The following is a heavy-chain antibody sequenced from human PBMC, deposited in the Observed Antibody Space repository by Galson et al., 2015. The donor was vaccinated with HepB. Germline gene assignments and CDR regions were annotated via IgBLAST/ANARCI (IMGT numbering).Heavy chain of an antibody. J-gene: IGHJ4*02. V-gene: IGHV3-30*18. CDR3: AKDFNDVLDY. CDR2: ISYDGSNK. Sequence: SLRLSCAASGFTFSSYGMHWVRQAPGKGLEWVAVISYDGSNKYYADSVKGRFTISRDNSKNTLYLQMNSLRAEDTAVYYCAKDFNDVLDYWGQGTLVTVSS. D-gene: IGHD1-1*01. CDR1: GFTFSSYG.